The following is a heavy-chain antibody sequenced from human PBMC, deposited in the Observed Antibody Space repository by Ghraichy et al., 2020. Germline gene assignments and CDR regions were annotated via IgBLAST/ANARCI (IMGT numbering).Heavy chain of an antibody. V-gene: IGHV3-48*04. D-gene: IGHD3-10*01. CDR2: ITSGSSTI. J-gene: IGHJ6*02. CDR1: GFTFSSYS. Sequence: GGSLRLSCAASGFTFSSYSMNWVRQAPGKGLEWLSYITSGSSTIYYADSVKGRFTISRDNAKNSLYLQMNSLRAEDTAVYYCATRTMVRGVMSGYYHGMDVWGQGTTVTVSS. CDR3: ATRTMVRGVMSGYYHGMDV.